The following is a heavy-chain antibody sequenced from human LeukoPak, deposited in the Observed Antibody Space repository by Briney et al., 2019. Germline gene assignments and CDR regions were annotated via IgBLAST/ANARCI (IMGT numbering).Heavy chain of an antibody. D-gene: IGHD2-21*02. CDR3: ARSLKNCGGDCSLGY. V-gene: IGHV5-51*01. CDR1: GYTFTSYW. Sequence: LGESLKISCKGSGYTFTSYWIAWVRQMPGKGLEWMGIIYPGDYGTRYSPSFQGQVTISADKSISTAYLQWSSLKASDSAMYYCARSLKNCGGDCSLGYWGQGTLVTVSS. CDR2: IYPGDYGT. J-gene: IGHJ4*02.